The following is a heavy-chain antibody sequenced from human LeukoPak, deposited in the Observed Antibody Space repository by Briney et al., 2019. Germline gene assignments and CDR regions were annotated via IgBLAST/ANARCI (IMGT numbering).Heavy chain of an antibody. D-gene: IGHD2-2*01. J-gene: IGHJ4*02. V-gene: IGHV3-21*01. CDR3: ARGHQLLSFDY. CDR1: GFTFSSYA. Sequence: GGSLRLSCAASGFTFSSYAMSWVRQAPGKGLEWVSSISSSSSYIYYADSVKGRFTISRDNAKNSLYLQMNSLRAEDTAVYYCARGHQLLSFDYWGQGTLVTVSS. CDR2: ISSSSSYI.